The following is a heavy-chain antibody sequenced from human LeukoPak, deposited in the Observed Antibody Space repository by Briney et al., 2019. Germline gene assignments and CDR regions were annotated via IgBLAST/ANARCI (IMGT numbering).Heavy chain of an antibody. J-gene: IGHJ4*02. D-gene: IGHD2-15*01. V-gene: IGHV3-30*02. CDR2: IQNDGSFT. Sequence: PGGSLRLSCATSGFTFSFYGMHWVRQAPGKGLEWVAFIQNDGSFTFYADSVQGRFSISRDNSKTTLFLQMNSLRADDTAVYYCAKTSDQLLYSKFDFWGQGTLVTVSS. CDR1: GFTFSFYG. CDR3: AKTSDQLLYSKFDF.